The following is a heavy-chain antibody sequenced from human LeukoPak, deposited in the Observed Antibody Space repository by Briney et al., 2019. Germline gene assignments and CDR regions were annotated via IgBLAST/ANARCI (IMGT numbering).Heavy chain of an antibody. J-gene: IGHJ4*02. CDR1: GGSISSYY. D-gene: IGHD1-26*01. V-gene: IGHV4-59*01. Sequence: SETLSLTCTVSGGSISSYYWSWIRQPPGKGLEWIGYIYYSGSTNYNPSLKSRVTISVDTSKNQFSLKLSSVTAADTAVYYCARASGVVGATKLDYWGQGTLATVSS. CDR2: IYYSGST. CDR3: ARASGVVGATKLDY.